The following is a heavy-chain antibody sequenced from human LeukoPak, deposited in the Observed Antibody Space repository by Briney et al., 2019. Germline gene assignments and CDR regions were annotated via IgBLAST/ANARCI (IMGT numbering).Heavy chain of an antibody. D-gene: IGHD4-23*01. CDR1: GFTFSSYS. CDR3: APYPLGGDFQH. J-gene: IGHJ1*01. CDR2: ISSSSSYI. Sequence: GGALRLSRAASGFTFSSYSMNWVRQAPGKGLEWVSSISSSSSYIYYADSVKGRFTISRDNAKNSLYLQMNSLRAEDTAVYYCAPYPLGGDFQHWGQGTLVTVSS. V-gene: IGHV3-21*01.